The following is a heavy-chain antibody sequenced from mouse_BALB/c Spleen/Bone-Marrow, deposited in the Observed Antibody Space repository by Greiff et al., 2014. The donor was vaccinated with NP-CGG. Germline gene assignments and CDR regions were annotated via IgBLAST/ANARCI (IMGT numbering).Heavy chain of an antibody. J-gene: IGHJ3*01. CDR1: GFDFSGYW. Sequence: EVKLVESGGGLVQPGGSLKLSCAASGFDFSGYWMTWVRQAPGKGLEWIGEINPNSRTINYKPSLKEKFIMSRDNAKNTLYLQMSKVRSEDTALYYCARNGYYGRMTYWGQGTLVTVSA. CDR2: INPNSRTI. CDR3: ARNGYYGRMTY. V-gene: IGHV4-1*02. D-gene: IGHD2-3*01.